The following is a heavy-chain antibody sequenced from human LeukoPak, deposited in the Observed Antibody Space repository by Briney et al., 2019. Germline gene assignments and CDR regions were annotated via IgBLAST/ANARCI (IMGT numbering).Heavy chain of an antibody. D-gene: IGHD6-19*01. J-gene: IGHJ4*02. CDR3: ARDQDSSGWIDY. CDR2: ISYDGSIK. Sequence: GGSLRLSCAASGFTFSSYAMHWVRQAPGKGLEWVAVISYDGSIKYYADSVKGRFTISRDNSKNTLYLQMNSLRAEDTAVYYCARDQDSSGWIDYWGQGTLVTVSS. V-gene: IGHV3-30*04. CDR1: GFTFSSYA.